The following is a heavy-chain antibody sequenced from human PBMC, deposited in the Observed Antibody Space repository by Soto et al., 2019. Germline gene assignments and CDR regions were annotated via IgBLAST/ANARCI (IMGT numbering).Heavy chain of an antibody. J-gene: IGHJ6*02. Sequence: GASVKVSCKASGYTFTSYYMHWMRQAPGQGLEWMGGIIPRSATSNYAQKFQGRVTITADESTSTAYMELSSLRSEDTAVYYCAREGLVLVPTTVNSDYYYYAMDVWGQGTTVTVSS. CDR3: AREGLVLVPTTVNSDYYYYAMDV. V-gene: IGHV1-69*13. CDR2: IIPRSATS. D-gene: IGHD2-2*01. CDR1: GYTFTSYY.